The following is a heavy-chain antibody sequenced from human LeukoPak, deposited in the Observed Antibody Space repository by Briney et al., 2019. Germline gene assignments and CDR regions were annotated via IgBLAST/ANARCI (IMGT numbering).Heavy chain of an antibody. V-gene: IGHV3-30*02. CDR2: IRYDASNK. CDR1: GFTFSSYG. CDR3: AADIVVVVATPSGNVP. Sequence: GGSLRLSCAASGFTFSSYGMIWVRQAPGKGLEWVAFIRYDASNKYYADSVKGRFTISRDNSKNTLYLQMNSLRAEDTAVYYCAADIVVVVATPSGNVPWGQGTLVTVSS. J-gene: IGHJ5*02. D-gene: IGHD2-15*01.